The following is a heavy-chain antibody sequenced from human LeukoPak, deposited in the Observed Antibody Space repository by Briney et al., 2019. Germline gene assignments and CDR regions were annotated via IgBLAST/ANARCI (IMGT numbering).Heavy chain of an antibody. CDR3: ASNHYNGNYLYYFDY. CDR2: IYYTGST. J-gene: IGHJ4*02. D-gene: IGHD1-26*01. V-gene: IGHV4-59*08. CDR1: GGSIDSYY. Sequence: SETLSLTCTVSGGSIDSYYWSWIRQPPGKGLEWIGYIYYTGSTNYNPSLKSRVTISVDTSKNQFSLKLSSVTAADTAVYYCASNHYNGNYLYYFDYWGQGTLVTVSS.